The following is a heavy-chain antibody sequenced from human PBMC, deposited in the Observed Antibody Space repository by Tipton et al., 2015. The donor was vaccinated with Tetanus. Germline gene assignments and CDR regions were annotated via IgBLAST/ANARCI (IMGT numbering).Heavy chain of an antibody. CDR3: ASGSTLDY. J-gene: IGHJ4*02. CDR1: GFTFTRYA. Sequence: SLRLSCAASGFTFTRYAMHWVRQAPGKGLEWVAVITYDGNTKYYAESVKGRFTLSRDTAKNSLYLQMNSLRAEDTAVYYCASGSTLDYWGLGTLVTVSS. CDR2: ITYDGNTK. V-gene: IGHV3-30-3*01. D-gene: IGHD6-25*01.